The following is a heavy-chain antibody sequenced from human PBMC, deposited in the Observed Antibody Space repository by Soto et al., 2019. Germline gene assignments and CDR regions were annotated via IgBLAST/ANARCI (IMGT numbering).Heavy chain of an antibody. CDR1: GGSISSYY. Sequence: PSETLSLTCTVSGGSISSYYWSWIRQPPWKGLEWIGYIYYSGSTNYNPSLKSRVTISVDTSKNQFSLKLSSVTAADTAVYYCAREIVVVPAATEYNWFDPWGQGTLVTVSS. CDR2: IYYSGST. D-gene: IGHD2-2*01. J-gene: IGHJ5*02. CDR3: AREIVVVPAATEYNWFDP. V-gene: IGHV4-59*01.